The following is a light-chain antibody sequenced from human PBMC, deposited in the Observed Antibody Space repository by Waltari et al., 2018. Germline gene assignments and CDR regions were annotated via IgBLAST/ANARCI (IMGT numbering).Light chain of an antibody. CDR3: QQYNSYPPPT. V-gene: IGKV1-5*03. CDR2: KAS. Sequence: DIQMTQSPSTLSASVGDRVTITCRASQSISSWLAWYQQKPGKAPKHLIYKASSLESGVPSRFSGSGSGTEFTLTISSLQPDDFATYYCQQYNSYPPPTFGQGTKVEIK. J-gene: IGKJ1*01. CDR1: QSISSW.